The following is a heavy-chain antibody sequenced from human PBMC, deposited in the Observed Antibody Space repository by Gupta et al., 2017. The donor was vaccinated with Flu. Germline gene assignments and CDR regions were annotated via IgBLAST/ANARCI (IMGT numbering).Heavy chain of an antibody. J-gene: IGHJ6*03. CDR3: ARYRDQVGTMDV. CDR1: TFSSYC. D-gene: IGHD3-16*02. Sequence: TFSSYCMGWFRQAPGKWLEWISYISGIGSPTYNADSVKGRFTVSRDNSRNSLYLEMSTLRFEDTGLYYCARYRDQVGTMDVWGRGTTVTVSS. V-gene: IGHV3-11*01. CDR2: ISGIGSPT.